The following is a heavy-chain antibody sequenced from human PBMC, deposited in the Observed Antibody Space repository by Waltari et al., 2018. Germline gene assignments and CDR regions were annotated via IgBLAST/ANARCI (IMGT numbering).Heavy chain of an antibody. CDR1: GFTFSSYA. CDR2: ISGSGGST. V-gene: IGHV3-23*01. J-gene: IGHJ1*01. D-gene: IGHD6-13*01. CDR3: AKDLAWSSSSKAPEYFQH. Sequence: EVQLLESGGGLVQPGGSLRLSCAASGFTFSSYAMSWVRQAPGKGLEWVSAISGSGGSTYYADSVKGRFTISRDNSKNTLYLQMNSLRAEDTAVYYCAKDLAWSSSSKAPEYFQHWGQGTLVIVSS.